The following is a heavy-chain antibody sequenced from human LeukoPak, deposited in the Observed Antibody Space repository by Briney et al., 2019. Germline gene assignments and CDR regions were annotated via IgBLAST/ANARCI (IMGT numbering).Heavy chain of an antibody. CDR2: INPSGGST. V-gene: IGHV1-46*01. J-gene: IGHJ3*02. D-gene: IGHD3-9*01. CDR3: ARHGAYDILTGWRVGAFDI. Sequence: ASVKVSCKASGYTFTSYYMHWVRQAPGQGLEWMGIINPSGGSTSYAQKFQGRVTMTRDTSTSTVYMELSSLRSEDTAVYYCARHGAYDILTGWRVGAFDIWGQGTMVTVSS. CDR1: GYTFTSYY.